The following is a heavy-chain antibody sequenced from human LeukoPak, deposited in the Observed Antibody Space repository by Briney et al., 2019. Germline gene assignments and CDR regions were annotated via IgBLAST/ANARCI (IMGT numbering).Heavy chain of an antibody. J-gene: IGHJ4*02. CDR3: ARDSTGGGSGVDY. CDR2: IYYSGST. D-gene: IGHD3-10*01. Sequence: PSETLSLTCTDSRGSISSGDYYWSWIRQPPGKGLEWIGYIYYSGSTYYNPSLKSRVTISVDTSNTQFSLKLSSVTAADTAVYYCARDSTGGGSGVDYWGQGTLVTVSS. V-gene: IGHV4-30-4*08. CDR1: RGSISSGDYY.